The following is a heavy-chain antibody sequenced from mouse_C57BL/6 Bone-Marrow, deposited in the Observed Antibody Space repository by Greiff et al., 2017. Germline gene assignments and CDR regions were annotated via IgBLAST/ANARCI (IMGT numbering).Heavy chain of an antibody. J-gene: IGHJ1*03. CDR1: GFTFSSYG. CDR3: ARAGDGRDWYFDV. Sequence: EVMLVESGGDLVKPGGSLKLSCAASGFTFSSYGMSWVRQTPDKRLEWVATISSGGSYTYYPDSVKGRFTISRDNAKNTLYLQMSSLKSEDTDMYYCARAGDGRDWYFDVWGTGTTVTVSS. D-gene: IGHD3-2*02. CDR2: ISSGGSYT. V-gene: IGHV5-6*01.